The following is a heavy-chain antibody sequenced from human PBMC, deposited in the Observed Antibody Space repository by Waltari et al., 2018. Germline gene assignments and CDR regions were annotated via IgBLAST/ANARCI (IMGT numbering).Heavy chain of an antibody. V-gene: IGHV1-2*06. CDR1: GYIFITYF. Sequence: QVNLVQSGADVRKPGASVTVSCQASGYIFITYFIHWVRQAPGQGLEWIGRINCRNGGTDYAQKFQGRVTLTRDTSISTAYTELSGLTLDDTAIYYCTVIAGDFDIWGPGTMVTASS. J-gene: IGHJ3*02. CDR2: INCRNGGT. CDR3: TVIAGDFDI. D-gene: IGHD2-21*01.